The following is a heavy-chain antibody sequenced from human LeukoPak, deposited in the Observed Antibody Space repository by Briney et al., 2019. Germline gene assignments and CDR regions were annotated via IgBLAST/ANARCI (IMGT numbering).Heavy chain of an antibody. CDR3: ARGQRHCTGGVGCYYFDY. CDR1: GGSFSGYY. CDR2: INHSGST. J-gene: IGHJ4*02. Sequence: SETLSLTCAVYGGSFSGYYWSWIRQPPGKGLEWIGEINHSGSTNYNPSLKSRVTISVDTSKNQFSLKLSSVTAADTAVYHCARGQRHCTGGVGCYYFDYWGQGTLVTVSS. V-gene: IGHV4-34*01. D-gene: IGHD2-8*02.